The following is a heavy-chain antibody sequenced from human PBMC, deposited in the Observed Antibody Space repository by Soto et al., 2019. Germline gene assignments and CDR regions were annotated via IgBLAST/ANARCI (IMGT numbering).Heavy chain of an antibody. Sequence: GGSLRLSCAASGFTFSSYGMHWVRQAPGKGLEWVAVIWYDGSNKYYADSVKGRFTISRDNSKNTLYLQMNSLRAEDTAVYYCARGPSTVVVPAASGNWFDPWGQGTLVTVSS. V-gene: IGHV3-33*08. CDR2: IWYDGSNK. CDR1: GFTFSSYG. CDR3: ARGPSTVVVPAASGNWFDP. D-gene: IGHD2-2*01. J-gene: IGHJ5*02.